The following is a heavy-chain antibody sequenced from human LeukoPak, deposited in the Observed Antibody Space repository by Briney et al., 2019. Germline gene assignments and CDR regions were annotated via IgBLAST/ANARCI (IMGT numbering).Heavy chain of an antibody. CDR1: GGFISSNNYY. CDR2: IYYSGST. J-gene: IGHJ5*02. Sequence: SETLSLTCTVSGGFISSNNYYWGWIRQPPGKGLEWIGSIYYSGSTYYNPSLKSRVTISVDTSKNQFSLKLSSVTAADTAVYYCARDRTSTSGSPFDPWGQGTLVTVSS. V-gene: IGHV4-39*07. CDR3: ARDRTSTSGSPFDP. D-gene: IGHD1-26*01.